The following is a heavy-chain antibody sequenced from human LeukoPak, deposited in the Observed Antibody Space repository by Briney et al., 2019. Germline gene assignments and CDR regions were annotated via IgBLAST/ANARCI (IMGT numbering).Heavy chain of an antibody. CDR3: ARAFYPGYYSYMAV. J-gene: IGHJ6*03. Sequence: PSETLSLTCAVYGGSFSGYYWSWIRQPPGKGLEWIGEINHSGSTNYNPSLKSRVTISVDTSKNQFSLKLSSVTAADTAVYYCARAFYPGYYSYMAVWGKGTTVTVSS. D-gene: IGHD3-16*02. CDR1: GGSFSGYY. V-gene: IGHV4-34*01. CDR2: INHSGST.